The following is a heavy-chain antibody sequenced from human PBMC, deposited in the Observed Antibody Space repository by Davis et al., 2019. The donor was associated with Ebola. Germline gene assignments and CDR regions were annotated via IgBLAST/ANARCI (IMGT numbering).Heavy chain of an antibody. V-gene: IGHV3-7*01. CDR3: AKCRWVVVAHTYGMDV. CDR2: INQDGSEK. D-gene: IGHD2-15*01. CDR1: GFTFSSYW. Sequence: PGGSLRLSCAASGFTFSSYWMSWVRQAPGKGLEWVAYINQDGSEKYYVDSVKGRFTISRDNAKNSLYLQMNSLRAEDTAVYYCAKCRWVVVAHTYGMDVWGQGTTVTVSS. J-gene: IGHJ6*02.